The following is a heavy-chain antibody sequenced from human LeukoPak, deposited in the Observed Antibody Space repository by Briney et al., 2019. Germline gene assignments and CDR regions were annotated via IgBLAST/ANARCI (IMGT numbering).Heavy chain of an antibody. CDR3: ARDRATNSWYFDL. V-gene: IGHV1-18*01. Sequence: GASVTVSCKASGYTFASYGISWVRQAPGQGLEWMGWISAYNGNTNYAQKLQGRGTMTTDTSTSTGYMELRSLRSDDTAVYYCARDRATNSWYFDLWGRGTLVTVSS. CDR1: GYTFASYG. J-gene: IGHJ2*01. CDR2: ISAYNGNT. D-gene: IGHD4-23*01.